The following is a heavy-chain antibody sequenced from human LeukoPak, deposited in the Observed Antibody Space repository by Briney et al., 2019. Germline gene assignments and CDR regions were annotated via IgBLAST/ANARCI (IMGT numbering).Heavy chain of an antibody. CDR3: ANVAKGRFFFYHMDV. D-gene: IGHD2-2*01. J-gene: IGHJ6*04. Sequence: GASVRVSCKASGRTKNRFVVTWVRQAPGQGLAWIGWISSDNGIPRYADTFQGRVTISADTSTTTAYIEMRSLTSADSAVYFCANVAKGRFFFYHMDVWGKGTTVTVSS. CDR2: ISSDNGIP. CDR1: GRTKNRFV. V-gene: IGHV1-18*01.